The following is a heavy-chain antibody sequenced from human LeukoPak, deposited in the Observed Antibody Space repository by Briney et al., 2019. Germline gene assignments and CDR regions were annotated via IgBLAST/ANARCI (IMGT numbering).Heavy chain of an antibody. J-gene: IGHJ3*02. V-gene: IGHV4-34*01. D-gene: IGHD3-10*01. CDR2: INHSGST. Sequence: SETLSLTCTVSGGSISSYYWSWIRQPPGRGLEWIGEINHSGSTNYNPSLKSRVTISVDTSKNQFSLKLSSVTAADTAVYYCARDRITVVRGVIGAFDIWGQGTMVTVSS. CDR3: ARDRITVVRGVIGAFDI. CDR1: GGSISSYY.